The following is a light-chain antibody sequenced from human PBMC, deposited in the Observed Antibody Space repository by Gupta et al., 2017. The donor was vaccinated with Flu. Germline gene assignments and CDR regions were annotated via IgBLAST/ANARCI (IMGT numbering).Light chain of an antibody. CDR3: SSYTSSSTLV. V-gene: IGLV2-14*04. CDR1: SSDVGGYNY. CDR2: DVS. J-gene: IGLJ2*01. Sequence: TSSDVGGYNYVSWYQQHPGKAPKLMIYDVSNRPSGVSNRFSGSKSGSTASLTISGLQAEDEAYYYCSSYTSSSTLVFGGGTKLTVL.